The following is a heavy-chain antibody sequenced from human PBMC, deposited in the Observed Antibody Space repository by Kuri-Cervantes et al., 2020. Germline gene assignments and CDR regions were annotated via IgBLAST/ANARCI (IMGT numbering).Heavy chain of an antibody. CDR3: ARGDYYYYYFMDV. Sequence: GESLKISCAASGFTFNSYAMSWVRQAPGKGLEWVSTLSISGSNTYYAVSVKGRFTISRDNAKNSLYLQMNSLRAEDTAVYYCARGDYYYYYFMDVWGKGTTVTVSS. CDR1: GFTFNSYA. CDR2: LSISGSNT. J-gene: IGHJ6*03. V-gene: IGHV3-23*01.